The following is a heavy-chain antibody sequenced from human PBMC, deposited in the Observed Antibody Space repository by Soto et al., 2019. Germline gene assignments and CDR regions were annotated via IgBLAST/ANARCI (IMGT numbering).Heavy chain of an antibody. D-gene: IGHD5-12*01. CDR2: IYYSGST. Sequence: VVDGNIISLYCSRILKTQGKGLEWIGYIYYSGSTNYNPSLKSRVTISVDTSKNQFSLKLSSVTAADTAVYYCAGRHSGYDGVRFDYWGQGTLVTVSS. J-gene: IGHJ4*02. V-gene: IGHV4-59*11. CDR3: AGRHSGYDGVRFDY. CDR1: DGNIISLY.